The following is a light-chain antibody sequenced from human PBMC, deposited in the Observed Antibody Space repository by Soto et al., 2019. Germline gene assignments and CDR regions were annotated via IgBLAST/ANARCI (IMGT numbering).Light chain of an antibody. J-gene: IGLJ3*02. V-gene: IGLV1-44*01. CDR1: SSNIGGNT. CDR2: SND. CDR3: QSYDSSLSGSGV. Sequence: QSVLTQPPSASGTPGQRVTISCSGSSSNIGGNTVNWYRQVPGTAPKLLIYSNDQRPSGVPDRLSGSKSGTSASLAISGLQSEDEADYYCQSYDSSLSGSGVFGGGTKLTVL.